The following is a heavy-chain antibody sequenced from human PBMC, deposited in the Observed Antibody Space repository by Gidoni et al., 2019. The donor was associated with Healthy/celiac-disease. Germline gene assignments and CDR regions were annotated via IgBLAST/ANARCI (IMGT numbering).Heavy chain of an antibody. V-gene: IGHV4-30-4*01. CDR2: IYYSGST. D-gene: IGHD3-10*01. J-gene: IGHJ4*02. Sequence: QVQLQESGPGLVKPSQTLSLTCTVSGGSISSGDYYWSWIRQPPGKGLEWIGYIYYSGSTYYNPSLKSRVTISVDTSKNQFSLKLSSVTAADTAVYYCARASHVVVGFGEVYYFDYWGQGTLVTVSS. CDR1: GGSISSGDYY. CDR3: ARASHVVVGFGEVYYFDY.